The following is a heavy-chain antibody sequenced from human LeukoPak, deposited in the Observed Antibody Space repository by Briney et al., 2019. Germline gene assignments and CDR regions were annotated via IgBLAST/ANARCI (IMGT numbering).Heavy chain of an antibody. CDR3: ATDGFGESDMRI. Sequence: ASVKVSCKVFGYTLTELSMHWVRQAPGKGLEWMGGFDPEDGETIYAQKFQGRVTMTEDTSTDTAYMELSSLRFEDTAVYYCATDGFGESDMRIWGQGTLVTVSS. V-gene: IGHV1-24*01. J-gene: IGHJ4*02. CDR2: FDPEDGET. CDR1: GYTLTELS. D-gene: IGHD3-10*01.